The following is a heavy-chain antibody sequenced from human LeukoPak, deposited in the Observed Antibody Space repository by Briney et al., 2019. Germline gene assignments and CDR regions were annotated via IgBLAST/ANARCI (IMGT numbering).Heavy chain of an antibody. J-gene: IGHJ5*02. CDR2: INPTGGST. CDR3: ARDNSVGDNAWWFDP. CDR1: GYTFTSYY. V-gene: IGHV1-46*01. D-gene: IGHD1-26*01. Sequence: ASVKVSCKASGYTFTSYYMHWVRQAPGQGLEWMGLINPTGGSTGYARKFQGRVTMTRDMSTSTDYMELSSLRSEDTAIYYCARDNSVGDNAWWFDPWGQGTLVTVSS.